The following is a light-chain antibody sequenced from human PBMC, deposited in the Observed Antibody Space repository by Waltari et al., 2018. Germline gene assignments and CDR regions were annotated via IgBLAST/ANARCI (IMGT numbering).Light chain of an antibody. J-gene: IGKJ2*01. CDR3: QQYKTYPHT. V-gene: IGKV1-5*03. CDR2: GPS. Sequence: DIQMTQSPSTLSASVGDRVTITCRASQSISSWLAWYQQKPGKAPKRLIYGPSNLQIGVPSRFSGSGSGTEFTLTISSLQPDDFAVYYCQQYKTYPHTFGQGTRLEIK. CDR1: QSISSW.